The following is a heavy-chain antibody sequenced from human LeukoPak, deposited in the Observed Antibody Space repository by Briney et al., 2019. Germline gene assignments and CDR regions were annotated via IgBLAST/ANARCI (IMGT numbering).Heavy chain of an antibody. Sequence: TSETLSLTCAVYGGSFSGYYWSWIRQPPGKGLEWIGEINHSGSTNYNPSLKSRVTISVDTSKNQFSLKLSSVTAADTAVYYCARKVGQADIVVVPAAISLNWFDPWGQGTLVTVSS. CDR3: ARKVGQADIVVVPAAISLNWFDP. J-gene: IGHJ5*02. V-gene: IGHV4-34*01. CDR2: INHSGST. CDR1: GGSFSGYY. D-gene: IGHD2-2*02.